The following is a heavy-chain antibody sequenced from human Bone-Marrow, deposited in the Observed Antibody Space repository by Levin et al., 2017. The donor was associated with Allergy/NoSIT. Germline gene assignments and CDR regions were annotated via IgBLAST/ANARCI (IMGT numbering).Heavy chain of an antibody. J-gene: IGHJ4*02. CDR3: ARVPALRFLDWFLDY. V-gene: IGHV4-39*02. Sequence: MSSETLSLTCTVSGDSIISATYYWGWVRQPPGKGLEWIGSVYFSGSTYLSPFLKSRVTMSVDTSRSHFSLNLSSVTAADTAVYYCARVPALRFLDWFLDYWGRGVLVTVSS. CDR2: VYFSGST. CDR1: GDSIISATYY. D-gene: IGHD3-9*01.